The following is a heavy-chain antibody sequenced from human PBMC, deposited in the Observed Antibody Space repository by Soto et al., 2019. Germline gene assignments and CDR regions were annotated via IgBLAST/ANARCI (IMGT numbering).Heavy chain of an antibody. CDR2: IYYGGST. Sequence: SETLSLTCSISGGPISSNSNYWGWIRQPPGKGLEWIGAIYYGGSTYYNSSLKSRVTISVDTSKNQFSLKLSSVTAADTAVYYCARRERSHYISIGFDPWGQGTLVTVSS. CDR3: ARRERSHYISIGFDP. V-gene: IGHV4-39*07. J-gene: IGHJ5*02. CDR1: GGPISSNSNY. D-gene: IGHD1-1*01.